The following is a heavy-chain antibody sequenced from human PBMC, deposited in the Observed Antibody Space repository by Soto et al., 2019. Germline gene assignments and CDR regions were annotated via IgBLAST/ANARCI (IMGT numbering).Heavy chain of an antibody. CDR2: INWNSRTI. J-gene: IGHJ3*02. D-gene: IGHD5-18*01. CDR1: GFTFQNFA. Sequence: EVQLVESGGGFVQPGRSLTLACETSGFTFQNFAMHWVRQAPGKGLIWVSSINWNSRTILYADSVKGRFTISRDNATSSLYLQMNSLRVEDTALYYCVKDFSGYTHGVRAFEIWGQGTMATGSS. V-gene: IGHV3-9*01. CDR3: VKDFSGYTHGVRAFEI.